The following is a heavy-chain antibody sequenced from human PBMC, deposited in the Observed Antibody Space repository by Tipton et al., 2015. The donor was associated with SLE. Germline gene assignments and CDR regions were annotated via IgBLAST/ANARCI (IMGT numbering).Heavy chain of an antibody. CDR2: IYSAGST. D-gene: IGHD2-15*01. J-gene: IGHJ5*02. CDR1: GFTFSSYA. CDR3: AKGVSGGPATGRYR. V-gene: IGHV3-NL1*01. Sequence: SLRLSCAASGFTFSSYAMYWVRQAPGKGLEWVSVIYSAGSTYYADSVKGRFTISRDDSKNTLYLQMNSLRAEDTALYYCAKGVSGGPATGRYRWGQGTLVTVSS.